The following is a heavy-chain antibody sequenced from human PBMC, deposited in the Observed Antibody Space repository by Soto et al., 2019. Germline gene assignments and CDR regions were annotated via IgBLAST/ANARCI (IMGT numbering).Heavy chain of an antibody. CDR1: GFTFSSYG. CDR2: ISYDGSNK. CDR3: AKAKEEWLVRNAFDI. Sequence: GGSLRLSCAASGFTFSSYGMHWVRQAPGKGLEWVAVISYDGSNKYYADSVKGRFTISRDNSKNTLYLQMNSLRAEDTAVYYCAKAKEEWLVRNAFDIWGQGTMVTVSS. V-gene: IGHV3-30*18. J-gene: IGHJ3*02. D-gene: IGHD6-19*01.